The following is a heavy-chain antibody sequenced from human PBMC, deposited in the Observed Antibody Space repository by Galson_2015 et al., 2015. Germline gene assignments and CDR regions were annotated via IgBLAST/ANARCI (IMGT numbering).Heavy chain of an antibody. V-gene: IGHV3-7*03. CDR2: INKDGSEK. CDR1: GFTFSSYW. CDR3: AKYGSGSRTAFEI. D-gene: IGHD3-10*01. Sequence: SLRLSCAASGFTFSSYWMSWVRQAPGKGLEWVANINKDGSEKYYVDSVKGRSTISRDNAKNSLYLQMNSLRAEDTAVYYCAKYGSGSRTAFEIWGQGTMVTASS. J-gene: IGHJ3*02.